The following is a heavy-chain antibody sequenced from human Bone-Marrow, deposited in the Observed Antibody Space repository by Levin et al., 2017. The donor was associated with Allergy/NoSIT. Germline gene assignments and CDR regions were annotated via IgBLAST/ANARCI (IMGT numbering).Heavy chain of an antibody. V-gene: IGHV3-23*01. Sequence: GGSLRLSCAASGFTFSSYAMSWVRQAPGKGLEWISAISGSGGSTYYADSVKGRFTISRDNSKNTLYLQMNSLRAEDTAVYYCAKDKTESSSWYRFDYWGQGTLVTVSS. CDR1: GFTFSSYA. CDR2: ISGSGGST. CDR3: AKDKTESSSWYRFDY. D-gene: IGHD6-13*01. J-gene: IGHJ4*02.